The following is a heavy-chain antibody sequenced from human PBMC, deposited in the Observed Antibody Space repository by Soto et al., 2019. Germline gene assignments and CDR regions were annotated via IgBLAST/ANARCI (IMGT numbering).Heavy chain of an antibody. CDR3: AREDSSSWYSNGMDV. J-gene: IGHJ6*02. D-gene: IGHD6-13*01. CDR2: ISYDGTNK. CDR1: GFSFSISP. Sequence: PGGSLRLSCAASGFSFSISPMHWVRQAPGKGPEWVALISYDGTNKFYADSVKGRFTISRDNSKSTLYLQVDSLRAEDTAVYYCAREDSSSWYSNGMDVWGQGTTVTVSS. V-gene: IGHV3-30-3*01.